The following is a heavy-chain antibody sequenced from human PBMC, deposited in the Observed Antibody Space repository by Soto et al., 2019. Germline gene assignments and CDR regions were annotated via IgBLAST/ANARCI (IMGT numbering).Heavy chain of an antibody. Sequence: SETLSLTCAVYGGSFSCYYWSWIRQPPGKGLEWIGEINHSGSTNYNPSLKSRVTISVDTSKNQFSLKLSSVTAADTAVYYCARXGQWFGELLSYYYGMDVWGQGTTVTVSS. D-gene: IGHD3-10*01. J-gene: IGHJ6*02. CDR1: GGSFSCYY. V-gene: IGHV4-34*01. CDR2: INHSGST. CDR3: ARXGQWFGELLSYYYGMDV.